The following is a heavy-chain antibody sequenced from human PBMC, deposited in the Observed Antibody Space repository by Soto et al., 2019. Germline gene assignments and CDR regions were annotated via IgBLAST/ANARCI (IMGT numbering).Heavy chain of an antibody. CDR2: ISYDGSNK. Sequence: GGSLRLSCAASGFTFSSYAMHWVRQAPGKGLEWVAVISYDGSNKYYADSVKGRFTISRDNSKNTLYLQMNSLRAEDTAVYYCARDDSSGHPLPPDYWGQGTLVTVS. J-gene: IGHJ4*02. CDR3: ARDDSSGHPLPPDY. CDR1: GFTFSSYA. D-gene: IGHD3-22*01. V-gene: IGHV3-30-3*01.